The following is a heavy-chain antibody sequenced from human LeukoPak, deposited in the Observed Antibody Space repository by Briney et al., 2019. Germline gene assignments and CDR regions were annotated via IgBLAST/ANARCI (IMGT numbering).Heavy chain of an antibody. CDR2: ISAYKGNT. D-gene: IGHD3-22*01. J-gene: IGHJ4*02. CDR1: GYTFSTYG. CDR3: TRDHSSGYPPFDY. Sequence: ASVKVSCKASGYTFSTYGISWVRQAPGQGLEWMGWISAYKGNTYYAQKLQGRVTMTTDTSTSTAYMELRSLRSEDTAMYYCTRDHSSGYPPFDYWGQGTLLTVSS. V-gene: IGHV1-18*01.